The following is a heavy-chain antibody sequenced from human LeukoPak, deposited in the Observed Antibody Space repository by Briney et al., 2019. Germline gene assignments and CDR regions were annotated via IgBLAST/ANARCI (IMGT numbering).Heavy chain of an antibody. CDR3: ARPQGAGGSYPYCFDY. D-gene: IGHD1-26*01. V-gene: IGHV4-59*01. J-gene: IGHJ4*02. Sequence: SETLSLTCTVSGGSISSYYWSWIRQPPGKGLEWIGYIYYSGSTNYNPSLKSRVTISVDTSKNQFSLKLSSVTAADTAVYYCARPQGAGGSYPYCFDYWGQGTLVTVSS. CDR2: IYYSGST. CDR1: GGSISSYY.